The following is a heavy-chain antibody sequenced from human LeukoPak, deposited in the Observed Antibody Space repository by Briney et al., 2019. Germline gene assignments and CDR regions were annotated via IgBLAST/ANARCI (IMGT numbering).Heavy chain of an antibody. D-gene: IGHD3-9*01. CDR1: GYTFTSYG. Sequence: ASVKVSCKASGYTFTSYGISWVRQAPGQGLEWMGWISAYNGNTNYAQKLQGRVTMTTDTSTSTAYMELRSLRSDDTAVYYCARHDYDIVTGLLNYYYGMDVWGQGTTVTVSS. CDR2: ISAYNGNT. CDR3: ARHDYDIVTGLLNYYYGMDV. J-gene: IGHJ6*02. V-gene: IGHV1-18*01.